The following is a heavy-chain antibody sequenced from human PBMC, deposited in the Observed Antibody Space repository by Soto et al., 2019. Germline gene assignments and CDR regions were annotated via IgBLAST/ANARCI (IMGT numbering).Heavy chain of an antibody. CDR1: GFTFSSYA. V-gene: IGHV3-23*01. Sequence: GGSLRLCCAASGFTFSSYAMSWVRQAPGKGLEWVSAISGSGGSTYYADSVKGRFTISRDNSKNTLYLQMNSLRAEDTAVYYCAKEYSSSWYATYYYYYGMDVWGQGTTVTV. J-gene: IGHJ6*02. CDR2: ISGSGGST. D-gene: IGHD6-13*01. CDR3: AKEYSSSWYATYYYYYGMDV.